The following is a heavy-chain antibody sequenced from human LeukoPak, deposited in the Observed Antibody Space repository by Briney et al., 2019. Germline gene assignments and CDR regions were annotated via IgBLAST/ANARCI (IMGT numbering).Heavy chain of an antibody. Sequence: RASVKVSCKASGYTLTAYYIYWVRQAPGQGLEWMGRINPNSGGTDYAQNFQGRVTMTRDTSISTAYMGLSRLRSDDTAVYYCARGYCSGGTCYLVENWLDPWGQGTLVTVSS. CDR2: INPNSGGT. CDR3: ARGYCSGGTCYLVENWLDP. J-gene: IGHJ5*02. V-gene: IGHV1-2*06. CDR1: GYTLTAYY. D-gene: IGHD2-15*01.